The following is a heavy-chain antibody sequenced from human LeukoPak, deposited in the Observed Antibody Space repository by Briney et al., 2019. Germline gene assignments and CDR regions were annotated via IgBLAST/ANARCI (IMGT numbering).Heavy chain of an antibody. CDR2: IKSKTDGGTT. V-gene: IGHV3-15*01. D-gene: IGHD6-6*01. J-gene: IGHJ4*02. CDR1: GFTFSSYA. CDR3: IGSSNY. Sequence: GGSLRLPCAASGFTFSSYAMSWVRQAPGKGLEWVGRIKSKTDGGTTDYAAPVKGRFTISRDDSKNTLYLQMNSLKTEDTAVYYCIGSSNYWGQGTLVTVSS.